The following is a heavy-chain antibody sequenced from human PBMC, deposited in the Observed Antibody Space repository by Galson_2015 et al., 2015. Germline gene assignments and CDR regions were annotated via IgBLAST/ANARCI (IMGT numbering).Heavy chain of an antibody. CDR1: GFTVSSNY. CDR3: ARDRYYDSSGYLKSH. V-gene: IGHV3-53*01. D-gene: IGHD3-22*01. Sequence: SLRLSCAASGFTVSSNYMSWVRQAPGKGLEWVSVIYSGGSTYYADSVRGRFTISRDNSKNTLYLQMNSLRAEDTAVYYCARDRYYDSSGYLKSHWGQGTLVTVSS. CDR2: IYSGGST. J-gene: IGHJ4*02.